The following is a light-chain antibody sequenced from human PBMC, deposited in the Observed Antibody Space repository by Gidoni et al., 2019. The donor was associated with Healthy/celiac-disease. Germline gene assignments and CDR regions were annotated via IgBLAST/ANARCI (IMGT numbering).Light chain of an antibody. CDR1: QSISSY. V-gene: IGKV1-39*01. Sequence: IQMTQSPSSLSASVGDRVTITCRASQSISSYLSCYQQKPGKAPKLLIYAASSLQSGVPSRFSGSGSGTDVTLTISSLQPEDFATYYCQQSYSTLLTFGGGTKVEIK. CDR3: QQSYSTLLT. J-gene: IGKJ4*01. CDR2: AAS.